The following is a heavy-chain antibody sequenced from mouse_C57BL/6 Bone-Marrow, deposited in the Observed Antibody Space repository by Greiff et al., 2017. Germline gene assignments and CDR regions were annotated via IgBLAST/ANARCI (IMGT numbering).Heavy chain of an antibody. CDR2: INSDGGST. D-gene: IGHD1-1*01. CDR1: EYEFPSHD. Sequence: EVMLVESGGGLVQPGESLKLSCESNEYEFPSHDMSWVRKTPEKRLELVAAINSDGGSTYYPDTMARRFIISRDNTKKTLYLQMSSLRSEDTALYYCARLGYYYGSHDYWGQGTTLTVSS. J-gene: IGHJ2*01. V-gene: IGHV5-2*01. CDR3: ARLGYYYGSHDY.